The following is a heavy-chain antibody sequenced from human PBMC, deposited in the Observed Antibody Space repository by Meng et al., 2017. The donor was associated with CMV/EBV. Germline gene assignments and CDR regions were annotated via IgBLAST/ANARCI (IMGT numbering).Heavy chain of an antibody. CDR3: AHRGSYAYHGY. V-gene: IGHV2-5*02. CDR1: GFSLTIRGEG. CDR2: IYWDDDK. Sequence: LQGSRRTLDIPSPCLPWTGTVAGFSLTIRGEGVALIRQPPGEALECLGIIYWDDDKKFIPSLKTTLTITKDTSKTQVVLTMTNMDTVDTATYYCAHRGSYAYHGYWGQGTLVTVSS. D-gene: IGHD5-18*01. J-gene: IGHJ4*02.